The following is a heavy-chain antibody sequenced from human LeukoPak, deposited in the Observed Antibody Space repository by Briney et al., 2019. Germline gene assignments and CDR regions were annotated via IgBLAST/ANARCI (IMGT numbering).Heavy chain of an antibody. D-gene: IGHD1-26*01. CDR1: GGSISGYS. Sequence: TASETLVLTCTVSGGSISGYSWSWIRQPAGKGLEWIGRIYASGSTNYNPSLQGRVTMSVDTSRGQFFLMVHSVTAADTALYYCARGVVGATAFAYWGQGTVVTASS. V-gene: IGHV4-4*07. CDR3: ARGVVGATAFAY. CDR2: IYASGST. J-gene: IGHJ4*02.